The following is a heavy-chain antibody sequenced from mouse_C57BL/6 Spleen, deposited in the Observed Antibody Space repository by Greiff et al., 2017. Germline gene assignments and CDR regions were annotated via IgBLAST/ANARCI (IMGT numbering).Heavy chain of an antibody. CDR2: ISNGGGST. J-gene: IGHJ2*01. V-gene: IGHV5-12*01. D-gene: IGHD2-4*01. Sequence: DVKLVESGGGLVQPGGSLKLSCAASGFTFSDYYMYWVRQTPEKRLEWVAYISNGGGSTYYPDTVKGRFTISRDNAKNTLYLQMSRLKSEDTAMYYCARTANYDGGEYYFDYWGQGTTLTVSS. CDR1: GFTFSDYY. CDR3: ARTANYDGGEYYFDY.